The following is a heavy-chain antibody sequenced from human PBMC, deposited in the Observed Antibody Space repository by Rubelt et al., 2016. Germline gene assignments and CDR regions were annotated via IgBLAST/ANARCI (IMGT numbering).Heavy chain of an antibody. D-gene: IGHD6-13*01. CDR1: GGSISSNDFY. CDR2: IYYSGST. Sequence: QLQLQESGPGLVKPSETLSLTCSVSGGSISSNDFYWGWIRQPPGKGLEWIGSIYYSGSTYYNPSLNSRVTISMDTSRNQFSLKLTSVTGADTAVYYWTRDLPSAGLEFDYWGQGTLVTVSS. CDR3: TRDLPSAGLEFDY. J-gene: IGHJ4*02. V-gene: IGHV4-39*07.